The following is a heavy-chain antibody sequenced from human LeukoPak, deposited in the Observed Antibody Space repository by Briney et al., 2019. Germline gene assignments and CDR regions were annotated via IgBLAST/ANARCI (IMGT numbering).Heavy chain of an antibody. CDR1: GYTFTSYY. V-gene: IGHV1-46*01. CDR3: ARDVGITVADSFDP. CDR2: INPSGGST. J-gene: IGHJ5*02. D-gene: IGHD6-13*01. Sequence: ASVKLSCKASGYTFTSYYMHWVRQAPGQGLEWMGIINPSGGSTSYAQKFQGRVTMTTDTSTSTVYMEVRGLRSDDTAMYYCARDVGITVADSFDPWGQGTLVTVSS.